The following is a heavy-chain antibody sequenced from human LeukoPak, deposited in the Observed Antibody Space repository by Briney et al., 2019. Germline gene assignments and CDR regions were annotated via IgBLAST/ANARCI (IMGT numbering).Heavy chain of an antibody. J-gene: IGHJ4*02. CDR3: ARGIAARPALDY. CDR2: INHSGST. V-gene: IGHV4-34*01. D-gene: IGHD6-6*01. CDR1: ARSFSVHY. Sequence: PSETLSLTCAVYARSFSVHYWRWIRQPPGKGLEWIGEINHSGSTNYNPSLKSRVTISVDTSKNQFSLKLSSVTAADTAVYYCARGIAARPALDYWGQGTLVTVSS.